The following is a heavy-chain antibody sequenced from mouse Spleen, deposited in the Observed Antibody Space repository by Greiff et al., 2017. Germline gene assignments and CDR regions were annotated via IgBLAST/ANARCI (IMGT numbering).Heavy chain of an antibody. J-gene: IGHJ2*01. V-gene: IGHV1-63*01. CDR1: GYTFTNYW. CDR2: IYPGGGYT. D-gene: IGHD4-1*01. Sequence: QVQLQQSGAELVRPGTSVKMSCKASGYTFTNYWIGWAKQRPGHGLEWIGDIYPGGGYTNYNEKFKGKATLTADKSSSTAYMQFSSLTSEDSAIYYCARSRTGVFDYWGQGTTLTVSS. CDR3: ARSRTGVFDY.